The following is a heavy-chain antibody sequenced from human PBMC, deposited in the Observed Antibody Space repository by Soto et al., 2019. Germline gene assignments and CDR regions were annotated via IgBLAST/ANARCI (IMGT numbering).Heavy chain of an antibody. V-gene: IGHV3-15*01. D-gene: IGHD6-6*01. Sequence: GGSLRLSCAASGFTFSNAWMSWVRQAPGKGLEWVGRIKSKTDGGTTDYAAPVKGRFTISRDDSKNTLYLQMNSLKTDDTAVYYCTKATESIAAPFDYWGQGTLVTVSS. CDR3: TKATESIAAPFDY. CDR1: GFTFSNAW. CDR2: IKSKTDGGTT. J-gene: IGHJ4*02.